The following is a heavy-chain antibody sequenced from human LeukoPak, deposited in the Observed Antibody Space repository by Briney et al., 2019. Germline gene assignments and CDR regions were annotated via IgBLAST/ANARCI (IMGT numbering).Heavy chain of an antibody. CDR1: GFTFSTYF. D-gene: IGHD3-3*01. V-gene: IGHV3-7*01. CDR3: VREGHYLFDY. Sequence: PGGSLRLSCAASGFTFSTYFMTWVRQAPGKGLEWVANLNQGGDDKRYVDSVEGRFTISRDNAKNSLFLQMNGLGVDDTAVYYCVREGHYLFDYWGQGTLVTVSS. CDR2: LNQGGDDK. J-gene: IGHJ4*02.